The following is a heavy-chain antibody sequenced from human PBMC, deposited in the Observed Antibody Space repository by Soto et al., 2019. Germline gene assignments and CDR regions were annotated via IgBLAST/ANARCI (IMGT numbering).Heavy chain of an antibody. CDR2: INPNSGNT. CDR1: GNTFSSSD. D-gene: IGHD6-13*01. Sequence: QGQLVQSGAEVKKPGASVKVSCKASGNTFSSSDINWVRQATGQGLEWMGWINPNSGNTDYAQKFQGRVTMTRDTAISTAYMELSSLRSEDTAVYFCARGSLGTHRAWGQGTLVTVSS. CDR3: ARGSLGTHRA. J-gene: IGHJ5*02. V-gene: IGHV1-8*01.